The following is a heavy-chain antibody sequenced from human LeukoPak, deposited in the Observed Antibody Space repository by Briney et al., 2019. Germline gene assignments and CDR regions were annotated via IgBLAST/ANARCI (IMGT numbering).Heavy chain of an antibody. V-gene: IGHV3-7*01. CDR1: GFAFSSYW. J-gene: IGHJ6*03. CDR3: ARVVTAWSMDV. D-gene: IGHD2-21*02. Sequence: GGSLRLSCAASGFAFSSYWMSWFRQAPGQGLEWVANIKQDGSEKFYADSVTGRFTVSRDNAENSLFLQMNSLRAEDTVLYYCARVVTAWSMDVWGKGTTVTVSS. CDR2: IKQDGSEK.